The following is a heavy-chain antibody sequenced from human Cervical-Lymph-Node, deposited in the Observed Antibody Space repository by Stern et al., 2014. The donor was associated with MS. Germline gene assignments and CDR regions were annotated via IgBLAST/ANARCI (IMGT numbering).Heavy chain of an antibody. CDR3: ARIRSMATDYYYGMDV. Sequence: QVTLRESGPALVKPTQTLTLTCTFSGVSLSTSGMCVSWIRQPPGKALEWLALIDLDDEKYYHTTFKARLTISKATSKNQVFLTMTNMDPVDTATYYCARIRSMATDYYYGMDVWGQGTTVTVSS. J-gene: IGHJ6*02. V-gene: IGHV2-70*01. CDR2: IDLDDEK. CDR1: GVSLSTSGMC. D-gene: IGHD5-24*01.